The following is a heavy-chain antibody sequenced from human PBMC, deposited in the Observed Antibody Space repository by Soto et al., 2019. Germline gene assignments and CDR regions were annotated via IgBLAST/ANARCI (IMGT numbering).Heavy chain of an antibody. Sequence: QVQLVQSGAEVKKPGSSVKVSCKASGGTFSSYAISWVRQAPGQGLEWMGGIIPIFGTANYAQKFQGRVTITADESTSTAYLELSSLRSEDTAVYYCATSRASGYDSISIFDYWGQGTLVTDSS. V-gene: IGHV1-69*01. CDR1: GGTFSSYA. J-gene: IGHJ4*02. CDR3: ATSRASGYDSISIFDY. CDR2: IIPIFGTA. D-gene: IGHD5-12*01.